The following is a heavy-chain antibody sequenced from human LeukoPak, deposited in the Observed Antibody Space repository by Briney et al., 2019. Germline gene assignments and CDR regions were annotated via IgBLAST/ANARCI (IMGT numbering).Heavy chain of an antibody. D-gene: IGHD3-22*01. CDR3: ARGNLHDSSGYYYVVHDHTRPPGGWVDY. V-gene: IGHV3-66*01. CDR2: IYSGGST. CDR1: GFTFSSYS. Sequence: HPGGSLRLSCAASGFTFSSYSMNWVRQASGKGLEWVSVIYSGGSTYYADSVKGRFTISRDNSKNTLYLQMNSLRAEDTAVYYCARGNLHDSSGYYYVVHDHTRPPGGWVDYWGQGTLVTVSS. J-gene: IGHJ4*02.